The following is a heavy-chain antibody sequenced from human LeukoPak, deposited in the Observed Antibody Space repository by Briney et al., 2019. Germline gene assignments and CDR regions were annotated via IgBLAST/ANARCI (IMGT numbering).Heavy chain of an antibody. V-gene: IGHV4-59*01. D-gene: IGHD6-6*01. CDR2: IYYSGST. CDR3: ARVRSIAARRWFDP. J-gene: IGHJ5*02. CDR1: GASINSYY. Sequence: SETLSLTCTVSGASINSYYWSWIRQPPGKGLEWIGYIYYSGSTNYNPSLKSRVTISVDTSKNQFSLKLSSVTAADTAVYYCARVRSIAARRWFDPWGQGTLVTVSS.